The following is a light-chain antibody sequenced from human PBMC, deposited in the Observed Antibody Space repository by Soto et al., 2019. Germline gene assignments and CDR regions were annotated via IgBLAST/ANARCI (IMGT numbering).Light chain of an antibody. CDR2: LNSDGSH. J-gene: IGLJ2*01. V-gene: IGLV4-69*01. Sequence: QSVLTQSPSASASLGASVKLTCTLSSGHSSYAIAWHQQQPEKGPRYLMKLNSDGSHSKGDGIPDRFSGSSSGAERYLTICGLQSEDEADYYCQTWGTGIQVFGGGTKLTVL. CDR1: SGHSSYA. CDR3: QTWGTGIQV.